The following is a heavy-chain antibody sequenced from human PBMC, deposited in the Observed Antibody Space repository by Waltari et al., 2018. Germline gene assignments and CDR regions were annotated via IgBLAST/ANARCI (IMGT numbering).Heavy chain of an antibody. Sequence: QLQLQESGPGLVKPSETLSLTCTVSGGSISSSSYYWGWIRQPPGKGLEWIGSIYYSGSTYYNPSLKSRVTISVDTSKNQFSLKLSSVTAADTAVYYCARQGRKEAADYGGYYYYGMDVWDQGP. V-gene: IGHV4-39*01. CDR1: GGSISSSSYY. CDR2: IYYSGST. J-gene: IGHJ6*02. D-gene: IGHD6-13*01. CDR3: ARQGRKEAADYGGYYYYGMDV.